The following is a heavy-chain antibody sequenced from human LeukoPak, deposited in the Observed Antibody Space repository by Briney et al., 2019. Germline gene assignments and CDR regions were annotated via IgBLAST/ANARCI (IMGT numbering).Heavy chain of an antibody. V-gene: IGHV1-69*13. CDR3: ARDGHTMVRGIIVSTDWFDP. CDR1: GGTFSSYA. Sequence: ASVKVSCEASGGTFSSYAISWVRQAPGQGLEWMGGIIPIFGTANYAQKFQGRVTITADESTSTAYMELRSLRSDDTAVYYCARDGHTMVRGIIVSTDWFDPWGQGTLVTVSS. D-gene: IGHD3-10*01. J-gene: IGHJ5*02. CDR2: IIPIFGTA.